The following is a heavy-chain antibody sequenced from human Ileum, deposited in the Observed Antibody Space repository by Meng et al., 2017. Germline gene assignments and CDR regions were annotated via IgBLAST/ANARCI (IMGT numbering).Heavy chain of an antibody. V-gene: IGHV4-4*02. CDR2: IHHSGST. CDR3: AREWSGSYRHFDY. D-gene: IGHD1-26*01. CDR1: GGSISTSDW. Sequence: QLHLQGSGPGLLKPSGTLSLTCAVSGGSISTSDWWSWVRQPPGKGLEWIGEIHHSGSTNYNPSLKSRVTISVDKSKNQFSLKLNSVTAADTAVYYCAREWSGSYRHFDYWGQGTLVTVSS. J-gene: IGHJ4*02.